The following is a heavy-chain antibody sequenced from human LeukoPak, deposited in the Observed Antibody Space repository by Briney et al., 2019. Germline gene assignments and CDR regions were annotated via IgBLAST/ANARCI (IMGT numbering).Heavy chain of an antibody. J-gene: IGHJ4*02. V-gene: IGHV3-23*01. CDR2: ISGSGGST. CDR1: GFTFSSYA. D-gene: IGHD3-22*01. CDR3: AKEGDSSGYYYVGSGYFDY. Sequence: GGSLRLSCAASGFTFSSYAMSWVRQAPGKGLEWVSAISGSGGSTYYADSVKGRFTISRDNSKNTLYLQMNSLRAEDTAVYYCAKEGDSSGYYYVGSGYFDYWGQGTLVTVSS.